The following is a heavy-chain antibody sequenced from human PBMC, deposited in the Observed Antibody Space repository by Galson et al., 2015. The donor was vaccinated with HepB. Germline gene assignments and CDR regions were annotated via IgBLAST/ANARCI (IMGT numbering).Heavy chain of an antibody. Sequence: SLRLSCAASGFTFSSFGMNWVRQAPGKGLEWVALIWYDGSNKYHADSVRGRFTISRDNSKNTLYLEMNSLRAEDTAVYYCARAYATATGNCFDQWGQGTLVTVSS. CDR1: GFTFSSFG. CDR2: IWYDGSNK. CDR3: ARAYATATGNCFDQ. D-gene: IGHD6-13*01. V-gene: IGHV3-33*01. J-gene: IGHJ4*01.